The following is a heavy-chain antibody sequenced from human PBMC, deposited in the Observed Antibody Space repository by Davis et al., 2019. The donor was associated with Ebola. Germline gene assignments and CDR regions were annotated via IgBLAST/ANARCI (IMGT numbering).Heavy chain of an antibody. CDR2: IYSGGSR. D-gene: IGHD3-22*01. Sequence: GGSLRLSCAASGFTFSSYGMHWVRQAPGKGLEWVSVIYSGGSRYYADSVKGRFTISRDNPKNTLYLQMNSLRAEDTAVYYCATGDFYDSSALGYFHSWGQGTLVTISA. J-gene: IGHJ4*02. CDR3: ATGDFYDSSALGYFHS. V-gene: IGHV3-NL1*01. CDR1: GFTFSSYG.